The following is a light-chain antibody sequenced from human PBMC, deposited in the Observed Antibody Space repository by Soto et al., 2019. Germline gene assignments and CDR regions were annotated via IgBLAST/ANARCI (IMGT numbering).Light chain of an antibody. J-gene: IGLJ1*01. CDR1: SSDVGSYNL. Sequence: QSALTQPASVSGSPGQSITIFCTGTSSDVGSYNLVSWYQQHPGKAPKLMIYEVSKRPSGVSNRFSGSKSGNTASLTISGLQAEDEADYYCCSYAGSITYVFGTGTKVTVL. CDR3: CSYAGSITYV. CDR2: EVS. V-gene: IGLV2-23*02.